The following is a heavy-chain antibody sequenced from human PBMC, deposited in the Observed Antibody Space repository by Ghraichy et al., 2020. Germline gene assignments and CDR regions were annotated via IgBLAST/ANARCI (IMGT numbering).Heavy chain of an antibody. J-gene: IGHJ1*01. Sequence: SQTLSLTCTVSGGSISSSSYYWGWIRQPPGKGLEWIGSIYYSGSTYYNPSLKSRVTISVDTSKNQFSLKLSSVTAADTAVYYCARLYCSSTSCYVKNEYFQHWGQGTLVTVSS. CDR2: IYYSGST. V-gene: IGHV4-39*01. CDR3: ARLYCSSTSCYVKNEYFQH. D-gene: IGHD2-2*01. CDR1: GGSISSSSYY.